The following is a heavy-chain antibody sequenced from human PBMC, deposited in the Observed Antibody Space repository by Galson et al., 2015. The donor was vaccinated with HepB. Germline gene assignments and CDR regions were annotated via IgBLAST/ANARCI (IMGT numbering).Heavy chain of an antibody. Sequence: LSLTCTVSGGSITSGGYYWSWIRQHPGKGLEWIGYISYSGSTYYNPSLKSRVTISVDTSDKHFSLKLSSVTVADTAIYYCSRDADGGTHFHYWGQGTLVTVSS. CDR2: ISYSGST. V-gene: IGHV4-31*03. CDR1: GGSITSGGYY. J-gene: IGHJ4*02. CDR3: SRDADGGTHFHY. D-gene: IGHD1-26*01.